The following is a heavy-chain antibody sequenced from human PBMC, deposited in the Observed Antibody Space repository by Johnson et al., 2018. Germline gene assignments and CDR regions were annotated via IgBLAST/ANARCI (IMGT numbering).Heavy chain of an antibody. Sequence: VQLVESGGGLVQPGGSLRLSCAASGFTFSTYAMTWVRQAPGKGLEWVSAVSGRGSSTFYADSVKGRFIISRDNSKNTVFLQMSSLRADDTAVYYCAAFPPGSDMAYLQYWGQGTLVTVSS. J-gene: IGHJ1*01. CDR1: GFTFSTYA. CDR3: AAFPPGSDMAYLQY. CDR2: VSGRGSST. D-gene: IGHD2-21*01. V-gene: IGHV3-23*04.